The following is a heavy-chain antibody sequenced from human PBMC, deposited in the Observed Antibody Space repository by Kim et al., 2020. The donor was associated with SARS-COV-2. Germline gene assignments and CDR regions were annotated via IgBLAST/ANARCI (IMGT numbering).Heavy chain of an antibody. CDR1: GGSFSGYS. D-gene: IGHD3-16*01. CDR3: ARVSVGTVPSPLMGIWPHYVLFTIDV. Sequence: SETLSLTCAVYGGSFSGYSWNWIRQPPGKGLEWIGEINHSGGLNYNPSLKSRVTISMDTSKNQFSLKVTSVTAADTAFYYCARVSVGTVPSPLMGIWPHYVLFTIDVGGQDTAVSV. J-gene: IGHJ6*02. CDR2: INHSGGL. V-gene: IGHV4-34*01.